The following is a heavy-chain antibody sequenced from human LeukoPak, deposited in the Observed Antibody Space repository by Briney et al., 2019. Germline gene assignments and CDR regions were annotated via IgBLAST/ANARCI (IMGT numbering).Heavy chain of an antibody. V-gene: IGHV1-69*05. Sequence: SVKVSCKASGGTFSSYAISWVRQAPGQGLDWVGGIIPIFGTANYAQKFQGRVTITTDESTSTAYMELSSLRSEDRAVYYCASRDAHNFEVYCGFDNWGQGALVTVSA. CDR3: ASRDAHNFEVYCGFDN. J-gene: IGHJ3*02. CDR2: IIPIFGTA. D-gene: IGHD5-24*01. CDR1: GGTFSSYA.